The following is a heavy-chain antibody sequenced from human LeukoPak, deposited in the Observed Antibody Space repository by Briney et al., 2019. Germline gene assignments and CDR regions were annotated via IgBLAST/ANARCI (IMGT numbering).Heavy chain of an antibody. V-gene: IGHV4-59*01. D-gene: IGHD3-22*01. Sequence: PSETLSLTCTVSAGSISTYYWSWIRQPPGKGLEWTGYIYYSGSTNYNPSLKSRVTMSVDTSKNQFSLKLSSVTAADTAVYYCARDVGSTGYNSFDIWGQGTMVTVSS. CDR3: ARDVGSTGYNSFDI. J-gene: IGHJ3*02. CDR1: AGSISTYY. CDR2: IYYSGST.